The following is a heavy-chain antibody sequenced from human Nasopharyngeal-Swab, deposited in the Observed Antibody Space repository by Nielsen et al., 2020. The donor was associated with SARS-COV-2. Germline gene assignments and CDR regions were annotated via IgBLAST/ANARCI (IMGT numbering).Heavy chain of an antibody. V-gene: IGHV4-59*12. J-gene: IGHJ4*02. CDR3: TRGSLRTAPDC. CDR1: GASISSDY. Sequence: LRLSCAVSGASISSDYWGWIRQLPGKGLEWIGCVSYSGRTDYNPSLKSRVTISIDTSKKHFSLVLSSLTAADTALYYCTRGSLRTAPDCWGQGTLVTVSS. CDR2: VSYSGRT. D-gene: IGHD4-17*01.